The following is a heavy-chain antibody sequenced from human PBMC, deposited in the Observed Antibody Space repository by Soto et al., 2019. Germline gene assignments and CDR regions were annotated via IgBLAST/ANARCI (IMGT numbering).Heavy chain of an antibody. CDR1: GFTFSSYS. J-gene: IGHJ6*02. CDR3: ARLTSILYGMDV. Sequence: EVQLVESGGGSVQPGGSLRLSCGAAGFTFSSYSMNWVRQAPGKGLEWVSYISGSSVSIYYADSVKGRFTVSRDNAQNSLFLEMNSLRDEDTAVYYCARLTSILYGMDVWGPGTTVTVSS. CDR2: ISGSSVSI. V-gene: IGHV3-48*02. D-gene: IGHD2-15*01.